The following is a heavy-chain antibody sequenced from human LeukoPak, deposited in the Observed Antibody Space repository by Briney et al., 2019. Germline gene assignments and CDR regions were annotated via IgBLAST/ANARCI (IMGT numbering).Heavy chain of an antibody. D-gene: IGHD1-7*01. J-gene: IGHJ4*02. V-gene: IGHV3-7*01. CDR3: ARDWKYSTFDY. CDR2: ISPDGSLK. CDR1: EFSVGSNY. Sequence: PGGSLRLSCAASEFSVGSNYMTWVRQAPGKGLEWVATISPDGSLKNYVDSVKGRFTISRDNAKNSVYMELNSVRAEDTAVYFCARDWKYSTFDYWGQGTLVTVSS.